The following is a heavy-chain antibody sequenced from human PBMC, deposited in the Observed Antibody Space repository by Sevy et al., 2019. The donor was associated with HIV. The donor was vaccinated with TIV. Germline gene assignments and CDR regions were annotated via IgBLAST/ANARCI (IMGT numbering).Heavy chain of an antibody. V-gene: IGHV3-66*02. CDR3: VRLYLSYRGVWSYFDY. CDR1: GFTVNDKY. Sequence: GGSLRLSCAISGFTVNDKYIIWVRQAPGKGLEWVSVIFSSGSTYYTDSAKGRFTISRDNSKNTVDFQMNSVRAEDTAVDYCVRLYLSYRGVWSYFDYWGQGTLVTVSS. CDR2: IFSSGST. J-gene: IGHJ4*02. D-gene: IGHD6-19*01.